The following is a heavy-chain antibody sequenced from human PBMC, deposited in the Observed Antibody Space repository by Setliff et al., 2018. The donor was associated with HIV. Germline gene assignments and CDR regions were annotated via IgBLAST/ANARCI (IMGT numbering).Heavy chain of an antibody. V-gene: IGHV4-61*03. D-gene: IGHD1-1*01. CDR1: GDSVSSRSYY. CDR2: IYYSGST. CDR3: AQLGMVDDFDY. J-gene: IGHJ4*02. Sequence: SETLSLTCAVSGDSVSSRSYYWSWIRQPPGKGLEWIGYIYYSGSTNYNPSLKSRVTISVDTSKNHFSLKLRSVTAADTAVYYCAQLGMVDDFDYWGQGTLVTVSS.